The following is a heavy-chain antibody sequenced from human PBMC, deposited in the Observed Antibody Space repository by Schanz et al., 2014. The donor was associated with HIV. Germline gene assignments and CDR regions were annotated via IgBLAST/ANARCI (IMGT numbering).Heavy chain of an antibody. V-gene: IGHV3-33*01. D-gene: IGHD3-16*01. CDR2: IWYDGSNK. CDR1: GFTFSTSG. CDR3: ARALGRFRLYHLDY. J-gene: IGHJ4*02. Sequence: QVQLVESGGGVVQPGRSLRLSCAASGFTFSTSGMHWVRQVPARGLEWVAMIWYDGSNKFYADSVKGRFTISRDNSKNTLLLQMNSLRAEDTAVYYCARALGRFRLYHLDYWGQGTLVTVSS.